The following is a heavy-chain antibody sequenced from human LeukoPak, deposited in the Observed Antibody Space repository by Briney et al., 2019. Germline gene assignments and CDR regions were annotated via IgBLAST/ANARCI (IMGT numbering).Heavy chain of an antibody. CDR3: ASGPVDTAMVTLDY. CDR1: GYTFTSYG. V-gene: IGHV1-18*01. J-gene: IGHJ4*02. CDR2: ISAYDGDT. Sequence: ASVKVSCKASGYTFTSYGISWVRQAPGQGLEWMGWISAYDGDTNYAQKLQGRVTMTTDTSTSTAYMELRSLRSDDTAVYYCASGPVDTAMVTLDYWGQGTLVTVSS. D-gene: IGHD5-18*01.